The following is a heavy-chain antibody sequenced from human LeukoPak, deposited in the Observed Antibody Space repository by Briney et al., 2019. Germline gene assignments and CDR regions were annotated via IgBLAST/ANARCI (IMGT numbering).Heavy chain of an antibody. CDR2: IGTASDT. CDR3: ARGPPRGKYYYMDV. D-gene: IGHD1-1*01. V-gene: IGHV3-13*01. J-gene: IGHJ6*03. Sequence: GGSLRLSCAASGFTFSSFDVHWVRQPTGQGLEWVSTIGTASDTYYPGSVEGRFTLSRDNVKNSLYLQMNSLTAGDTAVYYCARGPPRGKYYYMDVWGKGTTVTVSS. CDR1: GFTFSSFD.